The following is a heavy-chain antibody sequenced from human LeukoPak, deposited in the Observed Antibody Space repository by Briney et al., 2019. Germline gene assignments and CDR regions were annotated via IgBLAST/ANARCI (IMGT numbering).Heavy chain of an antibody. J-gene: IGHJ4*02. D-gene: IGHD2-2*01. Sequence: GGSLRLSCAASGFTVSRYYMSGVRQAPGKGLEWVSVIYSGGSTYYADSVEGRFTISRDNSKNTLYLQMNSLRAEDTSVYYCASSSTSCFLTWGQGTLVTVSS. CDR1: GFTVSRYY. CDR3: ASSSTSCFLT. CDR2: IYSGGST. V-gene: IGHV3-53*01.